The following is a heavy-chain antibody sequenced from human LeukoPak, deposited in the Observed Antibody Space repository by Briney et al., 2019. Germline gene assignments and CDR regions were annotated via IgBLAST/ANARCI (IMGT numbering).Heavy chain of an antibody. CDR1: GYTFTGYY. J-gene: IGHJ4*02. D-gene: IGHD4-11*01. CDR2: INPNSGGT. CDR3: ARESPDLDYSCDY. V-gene: IGHV1-2*02. Sequence: GASVEVSCKASGYTFTGYYMHWVRQAPGQGLEWMGWINPNSGGTNYAQKFQGRVTMTRDTSISTAYMELSRLRSDDTAVYYCARESPDLDYSCDYWGQGTLVTVSS.